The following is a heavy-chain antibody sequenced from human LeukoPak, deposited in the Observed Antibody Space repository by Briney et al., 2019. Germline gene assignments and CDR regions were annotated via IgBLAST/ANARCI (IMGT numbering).Heavy chain of an antibody. V-gene: IGHV4-59*12. CDR3: ARGGRSEYYGSGSHDY. CDR2: IYYSGST. Sequence: PSETLSLTCTVSGGSISSYYWSWIRQPPGKGLEWIGYIYYSGSTNYNPSLKSRVTVSLDTSKNQFSLKLNSVTAADTAVYYCARGGRSEYYGSGSHDYWGQGTLVTVSS. CDR1: GGSISSYY. J-gene: IGHJ4*02. D-gene: IGHD3-10*01.